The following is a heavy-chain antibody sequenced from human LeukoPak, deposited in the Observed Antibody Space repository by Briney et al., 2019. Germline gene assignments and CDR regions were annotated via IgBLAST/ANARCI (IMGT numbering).Heavy chain of an antibody. CDR3: ARDLPLGYCSSTSCLRGAFDI. Sequence: PGGSLRLSCAASGFTFSSYSMNWVRQAPGKGLEWVPSISSSSSYIYYADSVKGRFTISRDNAKNSLYLQMNSLRAEDTAVYYCARDLPLGYCSSTSCLRGAFDIWGQGTMVTVSS. V-gene: IGHV3-21*04. D-gene: IGHD2-2*01. CDR2: ISSSSSYI. CDR1: GFTFSSYS. J-gene: IGHJ3*02.